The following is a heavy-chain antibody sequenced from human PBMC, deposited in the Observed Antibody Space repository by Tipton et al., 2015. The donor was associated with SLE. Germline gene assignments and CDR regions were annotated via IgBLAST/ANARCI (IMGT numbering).Heavy chain of an antibody. V-gene: IGHV1-2*02. J-gene: IGHJ4*02. Sequence: QSGAEVKKPGASVKVSCKASGYSFTGYYMHWVRQAPGQGLEWMGWINPNSGGTNHAQKFQGRVTMTRDTSISTAYMELSRLRSDDTAVYYCARDLNYDILTGYYWGQGTLVTVSS. D-gene: IGHD3-9*01. CDR1: GYSFTGYY. CDR3: ARDLNYDILTGYY. CDR2: INPNSGGT.